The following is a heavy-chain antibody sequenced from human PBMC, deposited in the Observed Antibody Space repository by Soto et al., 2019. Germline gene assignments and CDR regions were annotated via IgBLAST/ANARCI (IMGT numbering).Heavy chain of an antibody. CDR2: IYYSGST. Sequence: SETLSLTCTVSGGSISSGDYYWSWIRQPPGKGLEWIGYIYYSGSTYYNPSLKSRVTISVDTSKNQFSLKLSYVTAADTAVYYCARAEDYCGGDCYYYYYGMDVWGQGTKVTVYS. CDR1: GGSISSGDYY. D-gene: IGHD2-21*02. CDR3: ARAEDYCGGDCYYYYYGMDV. V-gene: IGHV4-30-4*01. J-gene: IGHJ6*02.